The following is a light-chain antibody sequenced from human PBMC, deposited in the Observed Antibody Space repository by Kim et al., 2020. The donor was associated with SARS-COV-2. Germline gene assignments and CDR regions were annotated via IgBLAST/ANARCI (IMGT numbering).Light chain of an antibody. J-gene: IGKJ2*01. CDR2: GAF. Sequence: EIVMTQSPAILSVSPGERATLSCRASQSINTNLAWYQQKLGQAPRLLMYGAFSRAPGIPARFSGRGSGTEFTLTISSLQSEDFAVYYWQQSSNWPYTFGQGTKLEI. CDR1: QSINTN. V-gene: IGKV3-15*01. CDR3: QQSSNWPYT.